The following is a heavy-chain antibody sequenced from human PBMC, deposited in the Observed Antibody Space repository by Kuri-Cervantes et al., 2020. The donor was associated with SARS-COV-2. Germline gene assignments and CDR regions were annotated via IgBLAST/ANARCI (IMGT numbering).Heavy chain of an antibody. CDR1: GFTFSDYY. CDR2: IRSSGSTI. D-gene: IGHD4-23*01. V-gene: IGHV3-11*04. J-gene: IGHJ6*03. CDR3: AREVETFYYYYYYMDV. Sequence: GESLKISCAASGFTFSDYYMSWIRQAPGKGLEWVSYIRSSGSTIYYADSVKDRFTISRDNAKNSLYLQMNSLRAEDTAVNYCAREVETFYYYYYYMDVWGKGTTVTVSS.